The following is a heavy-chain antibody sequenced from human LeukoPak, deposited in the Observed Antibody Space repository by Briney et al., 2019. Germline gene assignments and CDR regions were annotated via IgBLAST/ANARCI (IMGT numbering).Heavy chain of an antibody. Sequence: GGSLRLSCAASGLTFTNTWMNWVRQAPGKGLEWVGRIKSKSAGGTTDYAAPVKGRFSISRDDSKNTLYLQMNSLKTEDTAVYYCARDWYHAFDFWGQGTMVTVSS. J-gene: IGHJ3*01. V-gene: IGHV3-15*07. D-gene: IGHD3-9*01. CDR3: ARDWYHAFDF. CDR2: IKSKSAGGTT. CDR1: GLTFTNTW.